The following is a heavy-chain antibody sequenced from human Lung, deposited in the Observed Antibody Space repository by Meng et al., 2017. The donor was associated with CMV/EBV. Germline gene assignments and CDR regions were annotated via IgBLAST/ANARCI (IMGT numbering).Heavy chain of an antibody. J-gene: IGHJ6*02. CDR1: GYTFTGYY. CDR2: INPNSGGT. CDR3: ASPAQGSGSYRPQLYYYYHYGIDV. V-gene: IGHV1-2*02. D-gene: IGHD3-10*01. Sequence: ASVXVSXKASGYTFTGYYMPWVRQAPGQGLEWMGWINPNSGGTNYAQKFQGRVTMTRDTSISTAYMELSKLRSDDTAVYYCASPAQGSGSYRPQLYYYYHYGIDVWXQGTTVTVSS.